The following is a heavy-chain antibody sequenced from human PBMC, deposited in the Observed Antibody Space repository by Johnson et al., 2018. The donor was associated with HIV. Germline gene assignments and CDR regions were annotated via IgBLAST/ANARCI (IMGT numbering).Heavy chain of an antibody. CDR1: GLTFSSYA. D-gene: IGHD3-9*01. CDR3: ARAAYVHYDILTGPPLEDAFDI. Sequence: QVQLVESGGGVVQPGRSLRLSCAASGLTFSSYALHWVRQAPGKGLEWLAVISYDGINKSYAYSVKGRFTFSIDNSNTTLYLQMNSLRAEDTAVYYCARAAYVHYDILTGPPLEDAFDIWGQGTMVTVSS. V-gene: IGHV3-30*04. J-gene: IGHJ3*02. CDR2: ISYDGINK.